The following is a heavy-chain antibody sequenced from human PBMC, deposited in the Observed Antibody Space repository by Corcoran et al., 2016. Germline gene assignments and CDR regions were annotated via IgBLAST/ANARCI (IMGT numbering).Heavy chain of an antibody. Sequence: QVHLQQSGPGLVKPSQTLSLTCAISGDSVSSNSATWNWIRQSPSRGLEWLGRTYYRSKWNNDYAVSVKSRITINPDTSKHQVSLQLNSVTPEDTAVYYCARSAYYKEWFDPWGQGTLVTVSS. J-gene: IGHJ5*02. V-gene: IGHV6-1*01. D-gene: IGHD1-26*01. CDR3: ARSAYYKEWFDP. CDR2: TYYRSKWNN. CDR1: GDSVSSNSAT.